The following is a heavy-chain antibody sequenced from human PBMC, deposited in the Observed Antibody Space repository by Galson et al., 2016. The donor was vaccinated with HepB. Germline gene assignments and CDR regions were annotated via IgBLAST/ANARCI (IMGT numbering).Heavy chain of an antibody. V-gene: IGHV3-33*01. D-gene: IGHD3-22*01. CDR2: IWYDGSNK. CDR1: GFTFISFA. J-gene: IGHJ4*02. CDR3: ARDKESYYYDSSGYLDS. Sequence: SLRLSCAASGFTFISFAMHWVRQAPGKGLEWVAVIWYDGSNKYYADSVKGRFTISRDNSKNTLYLQMNSLRVEDTAVYYCARDKESYYYDSSGYLDSWGQGTLVTVSS.